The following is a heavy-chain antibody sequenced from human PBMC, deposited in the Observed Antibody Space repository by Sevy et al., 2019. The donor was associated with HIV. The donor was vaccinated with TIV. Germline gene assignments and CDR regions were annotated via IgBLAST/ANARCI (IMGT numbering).Heavy chain of an antibody. CDR3: ARGSWDDFWSGYSFDY. CDR2: ISSSSSYI. D-gene: IGHD3-3*01. Sequence: GGSLRLSCAASGFTFSSYSMNWVRQAPGKGLEWVSSISSSSSYIYYADSVKGRFTISRDNAKNSLYLQMNSLRAEDTAVYYCARGSWDDFWSGYSFDYWGQGTLVTVSS. V-gene: IGHV3-21*01. J-gene: IGHJ4*02. CDR1: GFTFSSYS.